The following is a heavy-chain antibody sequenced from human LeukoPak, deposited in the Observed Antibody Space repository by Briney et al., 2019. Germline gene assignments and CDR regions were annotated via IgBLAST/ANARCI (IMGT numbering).Heavy chain of an antibody. CDR2: ITSSGGST. D-gene: IGHD6-6*01. V-gene: IGHV3-23*01. Sequence: GGSLRLSCAASGFTFTSYAMGWVRQAPGKGLERVSHITSSGGSTYYADSVKGRFTISRDISKNTLYLQMNSLRAEDTAVYHCANGAEYSSNSAFDHWGQGTLVTVSS. CDR1: GFTFTSYA. CDR3: ANGAEYSSNSAFDH. J-gene: IGHJ4*02.